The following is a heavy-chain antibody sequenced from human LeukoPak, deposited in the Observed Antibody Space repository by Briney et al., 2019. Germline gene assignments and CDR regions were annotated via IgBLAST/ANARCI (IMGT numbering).Heavy chain of an antibody. D-gene: IGHD3-10*01. Sequence: SETLSLTCTVSGGSISSYYWSWIRQPAGKGLEWIGRIYTSGSTNYNPSLKSRVTMSVDTSKNRFSLKLSSVTAADTAVYYCARHKRKWFGELLPLRLNWFDPWGQGTLDTVSS. J-gene: IGHJ5*02. CDR1: GGSISSYY. CDR2: IYTSGST. CDR3: ARHKRKWFGELLPLRLNWFDP. V-gene: IGHV4-4*07.